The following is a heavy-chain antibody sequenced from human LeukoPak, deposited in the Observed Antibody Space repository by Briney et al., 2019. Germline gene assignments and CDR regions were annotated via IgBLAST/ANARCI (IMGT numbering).Heavy chain of an antibody. CDR2: IYTSGST. J-gene: IGHJ4*02. Sequence: PGGSLRLSCAASGFTFSSYAMSWIRQPAGKGLEWIGRIYTSGSTNYNPSLKSRVTMSVDTSKNQFSLKLSSVTAADTAVYYCARVGLSGSYFFDYWGQGTLVTVSS. D-gene: IGHD1-26*01. V-gene: IGHV4-4*07. CDR3: ARVGLSGSYFFDY. CDR1: GFTFSSYA.